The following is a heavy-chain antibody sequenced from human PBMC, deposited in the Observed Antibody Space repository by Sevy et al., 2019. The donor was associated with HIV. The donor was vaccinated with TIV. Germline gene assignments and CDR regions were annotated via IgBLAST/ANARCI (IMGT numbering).Heavy chain of an antibody. V-gene: IGHV4-59*08. CDR2: IYYNGHI. D-gene: IGHD1-26*01. CDR3: AGENAWGRGYS. J-gene: IGHJ4*02. CDR1: DGSITSLY. Sequence: SDTLSLTCTVSDGSITSLYWNWIRQPPGKGLEWIANIYYNGHINYNPSLKSRVTLSLDTSTNQFSLRLSSETAADTAMYYCAGENAWGRGYSWGQGTLVTVSS.